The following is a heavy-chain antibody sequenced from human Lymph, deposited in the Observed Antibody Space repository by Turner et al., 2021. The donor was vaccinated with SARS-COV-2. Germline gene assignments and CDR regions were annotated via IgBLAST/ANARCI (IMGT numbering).Heavy chain of an antibody. CDR1: AFTFSIYA. Sequence: QVQLVASGGVVVQPGGSLRLSCPASAFTFSIYAFHWVRQAPGKGREWVAVISYEGSYKYYADAVKGRFTISRDNSKNTLYVQMNSRRAEDTAVYYCARDSGSKYYNDYGMDVWGQGTTVTVSS. CDR2: ISYEGSYK. V-gene: IGHV3-30-3*01. J-gene: IGHJ6*02. D-gene: IGHD4-4*01. CDR3: ARDSGSKYYNDYGMDV.